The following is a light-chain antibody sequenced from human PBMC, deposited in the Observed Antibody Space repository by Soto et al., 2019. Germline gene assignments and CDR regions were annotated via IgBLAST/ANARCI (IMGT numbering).Light chain of an antibody. V-gene: IGLV4-69*01. CDR2: LNSDGSH. CDR1: SGHSNYA. Sequence: QLVLTQSPSASASLGASVKLTCTLSSGHSNYAIAWHQQQPKKGPRYLMRLNSDGSHNKGDGIPDRFSGSSSGAEHYLTISSLQSEDEADYYCQTWGTGIQVFGGGTKLTVL. J-gene: IGLJ2*01. CDR3: QTWGTGIQV.